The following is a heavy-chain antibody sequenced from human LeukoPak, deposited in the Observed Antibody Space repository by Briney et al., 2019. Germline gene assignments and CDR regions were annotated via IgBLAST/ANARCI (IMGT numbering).Heavy chain of an antibody. V-gene: IGHV1-69*04. CDR1: GGTFSSSA. CDR3: ARGSPARFYFDL. J-gene: IGHJ4*02. D-gene: IGHD6-6*01. CDR2: ITPVLGIR. Sequence: GASAKFSCKACGGTFSSSAINWVRQAPGQGLEWRGKITPVLGIRDYAQHLQGRVNITADKSTNTAYMEMSTLRSDDTAMYYCARGSPARFYFDLWGQGTLVTVSS.